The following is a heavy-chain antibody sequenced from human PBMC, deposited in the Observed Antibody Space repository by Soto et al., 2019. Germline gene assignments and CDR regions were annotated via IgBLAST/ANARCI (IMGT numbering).Heavy chain of an antibody. CDR1: GGPISSYY. J-gene: IGHJ4*02. D-gene: IGHD6-19*01. CDR3: ARGSSGWPHRLDY. V-gene: IGHV4-59*01. Sequence: QVQLQESGPGLVKPSETLSLNCTVSGGPISSYYWSWIRQSPGKGLEWIGYIYYSGSTNYNPSLQSRVTRSVDSSNNPFSLELSSVTAADTAGYYCARGSSGWPHRLDYWCQGTLVTGSS. CDR2: IYYSGST.